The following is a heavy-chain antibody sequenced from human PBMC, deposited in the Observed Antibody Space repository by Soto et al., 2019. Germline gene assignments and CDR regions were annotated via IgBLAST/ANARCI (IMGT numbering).Heavy chain of an antibody. J-gene: IGHJ4*02. CDR1: GFTFSSYG. CDR2: IWYDGSNK. Sequence: QVQLVESGGGVVQPGRSLRLSCAASGFTFSSYGMHWVRQAPGKGLEWVAVIWYDGSNKYYADPVKGRFTISRDNSKNTLYLQMNSLRAEDTAVYYCASSEWLPYTRFDYWGQGTLVTVSS. V-gene: IGHV3-33*01. CDR3: ASSEWLPYTRFDY. D-gene: IGHD3-3*01.